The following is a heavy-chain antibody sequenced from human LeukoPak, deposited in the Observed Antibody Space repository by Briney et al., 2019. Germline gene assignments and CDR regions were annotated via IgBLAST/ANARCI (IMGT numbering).Heavy chain of an antibody. D-gene: IGHD3-10*01. CDR2: ISSSGSTT. CDR3: ARGNFYGSGTNFDY. CDR1: GFTFSNYE. Sequence: GGSLRLSCAASGFTFSNYEMDWVRQAPGKGLEWVSYISSSGSTTYYADSVKGRFSISRDNAENSLYLQMNSLRAEDTAVYYCARGNFYGSGTNFDYWGQGTLVTVSS. J-gene: IGHJ4*02. V-gene: IGHV3-48*03.